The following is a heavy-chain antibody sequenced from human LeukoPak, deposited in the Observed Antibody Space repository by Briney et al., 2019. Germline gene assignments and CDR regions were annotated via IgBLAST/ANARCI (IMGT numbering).Heavy chain of an antibody. CDR1: GGGISSSNW. CDR2: IYHSGST. CDR3: ARTSGSYFYYYGMDV. D-gene: IGHD1-26*01. V-gene: IGHV4-4*02. Sequence: SGTLSLTCAVSGGGISSSNWWSWVRQPPGKGLEWIGEIYHSGSTNYNPSLKSRVTISVDTSKNQFSLKLSSVTAADTAVYYCARTSGSYFYYYGMDVWGQGTTVTVSS. J-gene: IGHJ6*02.